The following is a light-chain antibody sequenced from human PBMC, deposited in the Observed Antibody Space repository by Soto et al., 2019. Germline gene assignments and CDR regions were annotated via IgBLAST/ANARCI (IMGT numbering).Light chain of an antibody. CDR3: SSYTGSNTMV. CDR2: EVN. Sequence: QSALTQPASLSGSPGQSITISCTGTSSDIGAYDYVSWFQQHPGKAPKLMISEVNNRPSGVSNRFSGSKSGNTAYLTISGLQVEDEAEYYCSSYTGSNTMVLGGGTKLTVL. CDR1: SSDIGAYDY. J-gene: IGLJ2*01. V-gene: IGLV2-14*01.